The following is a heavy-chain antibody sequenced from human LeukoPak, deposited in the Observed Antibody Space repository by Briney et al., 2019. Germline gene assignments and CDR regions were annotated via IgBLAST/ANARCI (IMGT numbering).Heavy chain of an antibody. CDR2: INHSGST. CDR3: AGGYDSSGYTFDY. V-gene: IGHV4-34*01. D-gene: IGHD3-22*01. CDR1: GGSFSGYY. Sequence: TSSETLSLTCAVYGGSFSGYYWSWIRQPPGKGLEWIGEINHSGSTNYNPSLKSRVTISVDTSKNQFSLKLSSVTAADTAVYYCAGGYDSSGYTFDYWGQGTLVTVSS. J-gene: IGHJ4*02.